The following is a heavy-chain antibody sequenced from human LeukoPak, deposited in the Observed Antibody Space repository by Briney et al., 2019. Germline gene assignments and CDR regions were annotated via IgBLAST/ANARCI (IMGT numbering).Heavy chain of an antibody. V-gene: IGHV1-2*04. CDR2: INPNSGGT. CDR1: GYTFTGYY. J-gene: IGHJ1*01. Sequence: GASVKVSCKASGYTFTGYYMHWVRQAPGQGLEWMGWINPNSGGTNYAQKFQGWVTMTRDTSISTAYMELSRLRSDDTAVYYCARARRYCSGGICYPEYFQHWGQGTLVTVSS. CDR3: ARARRYCSGGICYPEYFQH. D-gene: IGHD2-15*01.